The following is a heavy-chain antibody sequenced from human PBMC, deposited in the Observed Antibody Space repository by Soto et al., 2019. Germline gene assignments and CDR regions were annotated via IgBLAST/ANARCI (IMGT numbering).Heavy chain of an antibody. J-gene: IGHJ4*02. D-gene: IGHD1-26*01. V-gene: IGHV3-74*03. CDR3: ATLPWEVALY. Sequence: GSLRRSCSESGFTCDNFWIHWLRQAPGKRLECVSHIGPDGTDIVYADSVKGRFIISRDNARNTVYIQMNSLDAEDPGVYYCATLPWEVALYWGQGTLVTVSS. CDR2: IGPDGTDI. CDR1: GFTCDNFW.